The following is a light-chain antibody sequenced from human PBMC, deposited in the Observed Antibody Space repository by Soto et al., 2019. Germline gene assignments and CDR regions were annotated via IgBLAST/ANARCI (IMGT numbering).Light chain of an antibody. J-gene: IGKJ4*01. CDR3: QKYTNVPA. CDR1: QGISNY. Sequence: DIQMTQSPSSLSASVGDRVTITCRASQGISNYLAWYQQIPGKVPKLLIPAASTLQSGVPSRFSGSGSGTDFTLTISSRQPEDVATYYCQKYTNVPAFGGGTKVEIK. CDR2: AAS. V-gene: IGKV1-27*01.